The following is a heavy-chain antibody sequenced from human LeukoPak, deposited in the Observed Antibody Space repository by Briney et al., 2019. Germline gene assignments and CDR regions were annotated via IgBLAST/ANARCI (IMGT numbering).Heavy chain of an antibody. Sequence: GGSLRLSCAASGFSFSNYAMNWVRQAPGRGLEWVSLIVASSGATFYADSVKGRFTISRDESKNTLYLQMKSLRAEDTAVYYCAKGGYDYVEIGYFDYWGQGALVTVSS. CDR2: IVASSGAT. D-gene: IGHD5-12*01. J-gene: IGHJ4*03. V-gene: IGHV3-23*01. CDR1: GFSFSNYA. CDR3: AKGGYDYVEIGYFDY.